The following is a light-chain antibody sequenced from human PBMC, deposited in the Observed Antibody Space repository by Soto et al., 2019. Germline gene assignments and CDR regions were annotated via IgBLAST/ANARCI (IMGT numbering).Light chain of an antibody. V-gene: IGKV1-6*01. Sequence: AIQMTQSPSSLSASVGYRFTITCRASQGIRNDLGWYQQKPGKAPKLLIYAASSLQSGVPSRFSGSGSGTDFTLTISSLQPEDFATYFCQQSYSTPWTFGQGTKVDIK. CDR2: AAS. J-gene: IGKJ1*01. CDR3: QQSYSTPWT. CDR1: QGIRND.